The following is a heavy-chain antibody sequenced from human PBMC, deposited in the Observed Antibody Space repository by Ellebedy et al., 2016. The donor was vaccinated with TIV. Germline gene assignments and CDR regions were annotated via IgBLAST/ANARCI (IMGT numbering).Heavy chain of an antibody. Sequence: ASVKVSCXASGYTFSNYGVTWVRQAPGQGLEWMGWISAYNGNTNYAQNLQDRVIMTTDTSTSTAYMELRSLRSDDTAVYYCARDLFCTATSCYWFDPWGQGTRVTVSS. CDR1: GYTFSNYG. CDR3: ARDLFCTATSCYWFDP. V-gene: IGHV1-18*01. D-gene: IGHD2-2*01. CDR2: ISAYNGNT. J-gene: IGHJ5*02.